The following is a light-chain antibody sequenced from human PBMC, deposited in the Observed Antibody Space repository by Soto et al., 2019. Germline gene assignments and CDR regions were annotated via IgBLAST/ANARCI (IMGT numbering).Light chain of an antibody. V-gene: IGLV1-47*01. J-gene: IGLJ2*01. CDR3: AAWDDSLSLVV. Sequence: QSVLTQPPSASGTPGQRVTISCSGSSSNIGSNYVYWYQQLPGTAPKLLIYRNNQRPSGVPDRFSGSKSGTSASLAISGLRSEDEADYYCAAWDDSLSLVVFGEGTKLTVL. CDR1: SSNIGSNY. CDR2: RNN.